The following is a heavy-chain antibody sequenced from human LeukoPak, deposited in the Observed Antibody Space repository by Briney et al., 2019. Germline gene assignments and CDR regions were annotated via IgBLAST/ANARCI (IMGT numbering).Heavy chain of an antibody. CDR1: GYSISSGYY. Sequence: PSETLSLTCTVSGYSISSGYYWGWIRQPPGKGLEWIGSIYHSGSTYYNPSLKSRVTISVDTSKNQFSLKLSSVTAADTAVYYCAREEGSSWVGYYYYGMDVWGQGTTVTVSS. D-gene: IGHD6-13*01. J-gene: IGHJ6*02. V-gene: IGHV4-38-2*02. CDR3: AREEGSSWVGYYYYGMDV. CDR2: IYHSGST.